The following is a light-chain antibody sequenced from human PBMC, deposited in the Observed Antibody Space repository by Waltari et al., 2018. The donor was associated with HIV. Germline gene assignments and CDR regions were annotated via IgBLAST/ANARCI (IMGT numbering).Light chain of an antibody. Sequence: SALTQSASVSGSPGQSITISCTGTSSDVGCYNYVSWYQQHPGKAPKLMIYDVSNRPLGVSNRFSGSKSGNPASLTISGLQAEDEADYYCSSYTSSSPVVFGGGTKLTVL. CDR2: DVS. CDR3: SSYTSSSPVV. CDR1: SSDVGCYNY. J-gene: IGLJ2*01. V-gene: IGLV2-14*03.